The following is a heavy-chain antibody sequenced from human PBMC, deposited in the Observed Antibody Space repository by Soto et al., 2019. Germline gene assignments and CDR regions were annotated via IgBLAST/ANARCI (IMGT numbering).Heavy chain of an antibody. CDR2: IYTVGTT. V-gene: IGHV3-53*02. CDR1: GFLVTSNY. D-gene: IGHD5-18*01. CDR3: ARGPGAMGYYFDY. Sequence: EVRLVETGGGLIQPGGSLRLSCAASGFLVTSNYMSWVRQAPGKGLEWGSVIYTVGTTYYADSVKGRFTISRDNSKNTLYLQMNSLRAEDTAVYYCARGPGAMGYYFDYWGQGTLVTVSS. J-gene: IGHJ4*02.